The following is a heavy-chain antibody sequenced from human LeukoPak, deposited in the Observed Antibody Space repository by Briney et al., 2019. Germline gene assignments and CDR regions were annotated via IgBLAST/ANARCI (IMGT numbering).Heavy chain of an antibody. Sequence: GGSLRLSCATSGFSFSSYAMSWVRQAPGKGLEWVSAMSSSDDGRYYAASVKGRFTISRDNAKNSLYLQMNSLRAEDTAVYYCARFIAAPYYFDYWGRGTLVTVSS. CDR1: GFSFSSYA. CDR2: MSSSDDGR. J-gene: IGHJ4*02. V-gene: IGHV3-23*01. D-gene: IGHD6-13*01. CDR3: ARFIAAPYYFDY.